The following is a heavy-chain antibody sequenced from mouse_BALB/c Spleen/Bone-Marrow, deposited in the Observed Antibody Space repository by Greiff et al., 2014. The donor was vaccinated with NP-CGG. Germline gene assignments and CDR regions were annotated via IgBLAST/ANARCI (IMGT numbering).Heavy chain of an antibody. J-gene: IGHJ4*01. CDR1: GYTFTNYN. D-gene: IGHD1-1*01. V-gene: IGHV1S135*01. Sequence: LMESGASVKVSCKASGYTFTNYNMYWVKQSHGKSLEWIGYIDPYSGGSRYNQNFKGKATLTVDKSSSTAYMHLNSLTSEDSAVYYCARRVYYDYYAMDYWGQGTSVTVSS. CDR3: ARRVYYDYYAMDY. CDR2: IDPYSGGS.